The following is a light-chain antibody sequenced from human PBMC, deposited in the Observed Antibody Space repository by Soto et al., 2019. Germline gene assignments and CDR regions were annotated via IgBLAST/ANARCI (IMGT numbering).Light chain of an antibody. Sequence: DIQMTQSPSSLSASVGDRVTITCRASQSISSYLNWYQQKPGKAPKLLIYAASSLQSGVPSRFSGSGSGTDFTLTISSLQPEDFATYYCQQSYSTPLLTFGGGTKVDIK. CDR2: AAS. CDR1: QSISSY. J-gene: IGKJ4*01. CDR3: QQSYSTPLLT. V-gene: IGKV1-39*01.